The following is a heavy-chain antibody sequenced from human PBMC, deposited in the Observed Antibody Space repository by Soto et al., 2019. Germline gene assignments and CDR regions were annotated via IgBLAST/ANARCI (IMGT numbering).Heavy chain of an antibody. CDR1: GGSISSGDYY. Sequence: SETLSLTCTVSGGSISSGDYYWSWIRQPPGKGLEWIGYIYYSGSTYYNPSLKSRVTISVDTSKNQFSLKLSSVTAADTAVYYCARGGYYGGYDQNFDYWGQGTLVTVSS. J-gene: IGHJ4*02. CDR2: IYYSGST. V-gene: IGHV4-30-4*01. CDR3: ARGGYYGGYDQNFDY. D-gene: IGHD4-17*01.